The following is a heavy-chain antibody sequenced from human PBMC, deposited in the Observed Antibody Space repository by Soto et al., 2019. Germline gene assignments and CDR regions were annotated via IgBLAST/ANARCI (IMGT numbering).Heavy chain of an antibody. CDR1: GGSVSSGSYY. CDR2: IYYSGST. D-gene: IGHD5-18*01. J-gene: IGHJ6*02. CDR3: ARDGGYSYTPPWGMDV. V-gene: IGHV4-61*01. Sequence: PSETLSLTCTVSGGSVSSGSYYWSWIRQPPGKGLEWIGYIYYSGSTNYNPSLKSRVTISVDTSKNQFSLKLSSVTAADTAVYYCARDGGYSYTPPWGMDVWGQGTTVTVSS.